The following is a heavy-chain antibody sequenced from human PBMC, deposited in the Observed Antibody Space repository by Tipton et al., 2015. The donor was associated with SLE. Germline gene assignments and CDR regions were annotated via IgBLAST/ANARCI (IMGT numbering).Heavy chain of an antibody. CDR2: IKEDGSEK. CDR1: GFTFSSSW. CDR3: ASGKYYFDY. V-gene: IGHV3-7*01. D-gene: IGHD2/OR15-2a*01. Sequence: SLRLSCAASGFTFSSSWMNWVRLAPGKGLEWVANIKEDGSEKHYVDSVKDRLTISRDNAKNSLYLQMNSLSDEDTAVYYCASGKYYFDYWGQGALVTVSS. J-gene: IGHJ4*02.